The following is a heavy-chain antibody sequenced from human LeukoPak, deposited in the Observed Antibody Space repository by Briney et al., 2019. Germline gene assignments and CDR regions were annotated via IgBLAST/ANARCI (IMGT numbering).Heavy chain of an antibody. CDR1: GFTFDDYA. CDR3: AKDKGYSSGWPYYYYYYMDV. J-gene: IGHJ6*03. CDR2: ISWDGGST. Sequence: PGGSLRLSCAASGFTFDDYAMHWVRHAPGKGLEWVSLISWDGGSTYYADSVKGRFTISRDNSKNSLYLQMNSLRAEDTALYYCAKDKGYSSGWPYYYYYYMDVWGKGTTVTVSS. D-gene: IGHD6-19*01. V-gene: IGHV3-43D*03.